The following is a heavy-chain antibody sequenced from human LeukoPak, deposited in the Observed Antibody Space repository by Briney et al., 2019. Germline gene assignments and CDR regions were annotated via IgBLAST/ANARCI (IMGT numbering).Heavy chain of an antibody. Sequence: TGGSLRLSCAASGFTFSSYWMHWVRQAPGKGLVWVSRISSDGSCANYADSVKGRFTISRDNAKNTLYLQMNSLRAEDTAVYYCAKEAYSSSWNPFDYWGQGTLVTVSS. J-gene: IGHJ4*02. CDR3: AKEAYSSSWNPFDY. V-gene: IGHV3-74*01. CDR2: ISSDGSCA. CDR1: GFTFSSYW. D-gene: IGHD6-13*01.